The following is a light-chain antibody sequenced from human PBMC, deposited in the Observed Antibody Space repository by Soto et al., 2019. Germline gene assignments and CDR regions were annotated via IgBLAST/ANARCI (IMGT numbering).Light chain of an antibody. CDR3: QQYNNWPWT. V-gene: IGKV3-15*01. CDR2: GAS. J-gene: IGKJ1*01. Sequence: EIVMTQSPATLSVSPGRRATLSCRPTHSLSDTLAWYQQKPGQAPRLLIYGASTRAPGFPARFSGSGSGTDFTLTISSLQSEDFGVYYCQQYNNWPWTFGQGTKVDI. CDR1: HSLSDT.